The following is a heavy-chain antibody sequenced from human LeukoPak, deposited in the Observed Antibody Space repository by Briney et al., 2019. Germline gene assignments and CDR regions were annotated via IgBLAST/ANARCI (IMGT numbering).Heavy chain of an antibody. CDR2: IRSDGGDT. V-gene: IGHV3-74*01. Sequence: GESLRLSCAASGFTLSSYWMHWVRQVPGKGLVWVSRIRSDGGDTTYADSVKGRFTISRDNAKNTLYLQMNSLTAEDTAVYYCARLLRGSAFDIWGQGTMVTVSS. J-gene: IGHJ3*02. CDR1: GFTLSSYW. CDR3: ARLLRGSAFDI. D-gene: IGHD3-10*01.